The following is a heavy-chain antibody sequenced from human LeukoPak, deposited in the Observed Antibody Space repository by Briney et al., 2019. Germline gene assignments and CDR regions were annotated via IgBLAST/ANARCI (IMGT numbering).Heavy chain of an antibody. CDR2: ISSSGSDI. CDR1: GFTFSSYE. CDR3: ARDYNCDY. V-gene: IGHV3-48*03. J-gene: IGHJ4*02. Sequence: RGSLRLSCAASGFTFSSYEMTWVRQAPGKGLEWISYISSSGSDIYYADSVKGRFTISRDNAKNSLYLQMNSLRAEDTAVYYCARDYNCDYWREETLVTVSS.